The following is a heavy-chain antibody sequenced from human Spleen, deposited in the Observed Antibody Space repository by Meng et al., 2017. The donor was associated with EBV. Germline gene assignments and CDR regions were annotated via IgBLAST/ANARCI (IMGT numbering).Heavy chain of an antibody. Sequence: QWGEGCWKPSEALSLPCAVYNGSFSGYSWRCIRQPPGKGLEWIGGINYSESTNYNPSLKSRVTVSVDTSKNQFSLRLTSVTAADTAVYYCARPFPSWQSPRLDPFGAWGQGTLVTVSS. CDR1: NGSFSGYS. D-gene: IGHD6-19*01. V-gene: IGHV4-34*01. J-gene: IGHJ5*02. CDR2: INYSEST. CDR3: ARPFPSWQSPRLDPFGA.